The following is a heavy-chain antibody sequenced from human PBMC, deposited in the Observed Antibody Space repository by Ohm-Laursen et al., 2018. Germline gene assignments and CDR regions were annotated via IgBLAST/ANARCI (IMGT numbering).Heavy chain of an antibody. J-gene: IGHJ2*01. V-gene: IGHV1-46*01. CDR1: GYTFTSYD. CDR3: ARGRGGGSFPHSHWYFDL. Sequence: ASVKVSCKVSGYTFTSYDINWVRQAPGQGLEWMGIIDPNNGNTIYAQKFQGRLSMTRDTSTSTVYMDLSSLRSEDTAVYYCARGRGGGSFPHSHWYFDLWGRGTLVTVSS. D-gene: IGHD1-26*01. CDR2: IDPNNGNT.